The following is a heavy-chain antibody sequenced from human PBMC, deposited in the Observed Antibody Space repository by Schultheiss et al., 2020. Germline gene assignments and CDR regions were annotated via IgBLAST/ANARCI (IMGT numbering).Heavy chain of an antibody. Sequence: GGSLRLSCAASGSTFSSYAMHWVRQAPGKGLEWVAVISYDGSNKYYADSVKGRFTISRDNSKNTLYLQMNSLRAEDTAVYYCARGRAGMVARPFQHWGQGTLVNGYS. CDR3: ARGRAGMVARPFQH. V-gene: IGHV3-30*04. D-gene: IGHD2-15*01. CDR2: ISYDGSNK. J-gene: IGHJ1*01. CDR1: GSTFSSYA.